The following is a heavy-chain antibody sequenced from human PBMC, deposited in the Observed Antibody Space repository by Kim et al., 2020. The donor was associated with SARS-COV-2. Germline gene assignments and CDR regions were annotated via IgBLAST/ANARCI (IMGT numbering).Heavy chain of an antibody. D-gene: IGHD5-12*01. CDR3: AKDIGYSGQHLGY. Sequence: GGSLRLSCAASGFTFSSYGMHWVRQAPGKGLEWVALISFDGNNKYYADSVKGRFTISRDNSKNTLYLQMNSLRVEDTAMYYCAKDIGYSGQHLGYWGQGTLVTVSS. CDR2: ISFDGNNK. CDR1: GFTFSSYG. J-gene: IGHJ4*02. V-gene: IGHV3-30*18.